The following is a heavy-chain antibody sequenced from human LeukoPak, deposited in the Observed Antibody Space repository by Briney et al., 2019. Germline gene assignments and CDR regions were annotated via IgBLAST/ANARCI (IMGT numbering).Heavy chain of an antibody. V-gene: IGHV3-30*02. CDR2: IRHDGNNK. Sequence: GGSLRLSCAASGFTFSSYGMHWVRQAPGKGLEWVAFIRHDGNNKYYVDSVKGRFTISRDNAENSLYLQMNSLRAEDTAMYYCARVRDYGTFDYWGQGTLVTVSS. J-gene: IGHJ4*02. CDR1: GFTFSSYG. CDR3: ARVRDYGTFDY. D-gene: IGHD4/OR15-4a*01.